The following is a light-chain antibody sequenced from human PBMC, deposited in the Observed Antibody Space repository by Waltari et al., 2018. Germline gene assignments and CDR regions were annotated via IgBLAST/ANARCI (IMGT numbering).Light chain of an antibody. CDR2: YTN. CDR1: SSTIVSNV. V-gene: IGLV1-47*02. Sequence: QSVLTQPPPASGTPGESLPFPCSASSSTIVSNVISSYQQVPGSAPKLRIYYTNQRPSGVPDRFSGSQSGTSASLAIAGLRSEDEADYYGAAWDDSMTSGLCGGGTRLTVL. J-gene: IGLJ2*01. CDR3: AAWDDSMTSGL.